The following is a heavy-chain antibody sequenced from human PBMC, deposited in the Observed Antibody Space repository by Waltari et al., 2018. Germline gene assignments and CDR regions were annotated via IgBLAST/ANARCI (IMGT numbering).Heavy chain of an antibody. CDR1: GFTFSNFG. CDR3: AKDAFGNTYLDF. J-gene: IGHJ4*02. V-gene: IGHV3-30*02. Sequence: QVNLVESGGGVVQPGGSLRLSCATSGFTFSNFGMHWVRQAPGKGLEGVGLIWFDGSDKFYADSVRGRFTISRDNSARTLYLDMDSLRLDDTAMYYCAKDAFGNTYLDFWGQGTLVTVSS. D-gene: IGHD2-2*02. CDR2: IWFDGSDK.